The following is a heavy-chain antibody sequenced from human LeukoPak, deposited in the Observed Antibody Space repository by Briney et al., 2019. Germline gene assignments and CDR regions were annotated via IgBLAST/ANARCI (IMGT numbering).Heavy chain of an antibody. J-gene: IGHJ5*02. CDR3: ASRPPMTYCSSTSCYNP. Sequence: ASVKVSCKASGYTFTGYYMHWVRQAPGQGLECMGWINPNSGGTNYAQKFQGRVTMTRDTSISTAYMELSRLRSDDTAVYYCASRPPMTYCSSTSCYNPWGQGTLVTVSS. CDR2: INPNSGGT. V-gene: IGHV1-2*02. CDR1: GYTFTGYY. D-gene: IGHD2-2*01.